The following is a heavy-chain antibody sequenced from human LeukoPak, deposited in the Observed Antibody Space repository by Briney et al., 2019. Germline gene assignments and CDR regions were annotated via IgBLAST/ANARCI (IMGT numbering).Heavy chain of an antibody. Sequence: PGGSLRLSCAASGFTFSSYAMSWVRQAPGKGLEWVSAISGSGGSTYYADSVKGRFTISRDNSKNTLYLQMNSLRAEDTAVYYCAKDRGAYSSSYWYFDLWGRGTLVTVSS. CDR2: ISGSGGST. V-gene: IGHV3-23*01. D-gene: IGHD6-13*01. CDR3: AKDRGAYSSSYWYFDL. CDR1: GFTFSSYA. J-gene: IGHJ2*01.